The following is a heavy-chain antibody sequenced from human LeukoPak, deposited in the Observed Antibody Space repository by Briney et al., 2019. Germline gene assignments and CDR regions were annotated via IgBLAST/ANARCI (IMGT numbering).Heavy chain of an antibody. D-gene: IGHD2-15*01. V-gene: IGHV3-30*02. CDR2: IRHDGSNK. J-gene: IGHJ3*02. Sequence: GGSLRLSCAASGFPFSSYAMHWVRQAPGKGLEWVAFIRHDGSNKYHIDSVKGRFTISRDNSRNTLYLQMNSLRAEDTAVYYCVRSKGGYCSGGSCPAAFDIWGQGTMVTVSS. CDR3: VRSKGGYCSGGSCPAAFDI. CDR1: GFPFSSYA.